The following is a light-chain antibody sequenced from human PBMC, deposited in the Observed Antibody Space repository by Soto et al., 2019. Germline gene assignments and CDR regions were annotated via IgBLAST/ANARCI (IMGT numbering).Light chain of an antibody. CDR1: QSVSSN. J-gene: IGKJ1*01. CDR2: LAS. CDR3: HQRQSWPRT. Sequence: EIVMTQSPSTLSVSTGERATLSCRASQSVSSNLAWYQHKPGQALRLLIYLASNRAAGVPARFSGSGSGTDFTLTISDVEPEDFAVYYCHQRQSWPRTFGQGTKVDIK. V-gene: IGKV3-11*01.